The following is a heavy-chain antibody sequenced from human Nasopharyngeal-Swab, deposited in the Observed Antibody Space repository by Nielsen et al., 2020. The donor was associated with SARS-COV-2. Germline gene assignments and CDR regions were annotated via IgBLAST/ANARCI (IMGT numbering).Heavy chain of an antibody. J-gene: IGHJ4*02. CDR2: ISGSGGST. CDR3: ARVPGGYDSSGYYFDQ. Sequence: PFAASGFTIAHYAMRWVPQAPGKGLDWVRGISGSGGSTSYADSVKGQFTISKDTSRHTVYLHMNSLRVEDTAVYYCARVPGGYDSSGYYFDQWGQGTLITVSS. V-gene: IGHV3-23*01. D-gene: IGHD3-22*01. CDR1: GFTIAHYA.